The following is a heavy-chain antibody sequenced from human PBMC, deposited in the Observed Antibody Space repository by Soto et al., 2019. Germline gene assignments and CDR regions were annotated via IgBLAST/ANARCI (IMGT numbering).Heavy chain of an antibody. D-gene: IGHD1-7*01. CDR3: VSELAVAGTPWIHYYCYDV. CDR1: GGSISNYY. CDR2: ISYSGST. J-gene: IGHJ6*03. Sequence: PSETLSLTCTVSGGSISNYYWSWIRQPPGKGLEWIGYISYSGSTNYNPSLRSRVSISVDTSKNQFSLKLSSVTAADTALYFCVSELAVAGTPWIHYYCYDVWGIGIADTVSS. V-gene: IGHV4-59*01.